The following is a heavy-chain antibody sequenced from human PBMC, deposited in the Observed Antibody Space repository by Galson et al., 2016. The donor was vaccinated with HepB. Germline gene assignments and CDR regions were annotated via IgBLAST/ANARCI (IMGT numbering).Heavy chain of an antibody. Sequence: CAISGDSVSSNSATWNWIRQSPSGGLEYLGRTYYRTKWYDDYGVSVKSRININPDTSKNQFSLQLNSVTPEDTAVYYCARGGRGYSALLFDYWGQGTLVTVSS. CDR2: TYYRTKWYD. J-gene: IGHJ4*02. D-gene: IGHD5-24*01. V-gene: IGHV6-1*01. CDR3: ARGGRGYSALLFDY. CDR1: GDSVSSNSAT.